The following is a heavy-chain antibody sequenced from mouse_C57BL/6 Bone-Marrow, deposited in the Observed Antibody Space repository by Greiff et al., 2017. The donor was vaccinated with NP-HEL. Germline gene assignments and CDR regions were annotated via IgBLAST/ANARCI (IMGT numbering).Heavy chain of an antibody. Sequence: QVQLQQSGAELAKPGASVKLSCKASGYTFTSYWMHWVKQRPGQGLEWIGYINPSSGYTKYTQKFKDKATLTADKSSSTAYMQLSSLTYEDSAVYYCAKEDYDGYFDVWGTGTTVTVSS. J-gene: IGHJ1*03. D-gene: IGHD2-4*01. CDR3: AKEDYDGYFDV. V-gene: IGHV1-7*01. CDR1: GYTFTSYW. CDR2: INPSSGYT.